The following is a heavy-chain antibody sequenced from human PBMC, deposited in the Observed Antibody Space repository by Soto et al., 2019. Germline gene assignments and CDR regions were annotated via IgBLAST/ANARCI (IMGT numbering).Heavy chain of an antibody. CDR2: INPSGGST. CDR3: ALLWFGELPHSPENDAFDI. J-gene: IGHJ3*02. Sequence: ASVKVSCKASGYTFTSYYMHWVRQAPGQGLEWMGIINPSGGSTSYAQKFQGRVTMTRGTSTSTVYMELSSLRSEDTAVYYCALLWFGELPHSPENDAFDIWGQGTMVTVSS. CDR1: GYTFTSYY. V-gene: IGHV1-46*03. D-gene: IGHD3-10*01.